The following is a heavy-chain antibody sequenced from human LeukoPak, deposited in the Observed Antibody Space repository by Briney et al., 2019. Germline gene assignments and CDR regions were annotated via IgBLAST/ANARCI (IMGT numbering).Heavy chain of an antibody. D-gene: IGHD1-20*01. J-gene: IGHJ5*02. Sequence: PGGSLRLSCAASGFTLSSYWMIWVRQAPGKGLEWVANIKQDGSEISYVDSVKGRFTISRDNAKNSLYLQMNSLRAEDTAVYYCARGSDNYNWFDPWGQGTLVTVSS. CDR2: IKQDGSEI. V-gene: IGHV3-7*03. CDR3: ARGSDNYNWFDP. CDR1: GFTLSSYW.